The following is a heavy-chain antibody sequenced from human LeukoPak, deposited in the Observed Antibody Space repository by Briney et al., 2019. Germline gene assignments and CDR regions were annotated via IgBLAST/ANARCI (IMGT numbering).Heavy chain of an antibody. Sequence: NPSETLSLTCTVYGGSISSYYWSWIRQPPGKGLEWIGYIYYSGTTNYNPSLKSRVTISVVPPKNQFSLKLTSVTAAGKAVYYCARVHGVRGVILHFDYWGQGTLVTGSS. CDR1: GGSISSYY. CDR3: ARVHGVRGVILHFDY. CDR2: IYYSGTT. J-gene: IGHJ4*02. V-gene: IGHV4-59*01. D-gene: IGHD3-10*01.